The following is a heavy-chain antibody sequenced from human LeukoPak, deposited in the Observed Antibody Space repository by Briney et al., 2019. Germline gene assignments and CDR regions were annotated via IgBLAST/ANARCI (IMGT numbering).Heavy chain of an antibody. CDR3: ATMTFHYYYGMDV. CDR2: IIPIFGTA. V-gene: IGHV1-69*13. J-gene: IGHJ6*02. CDR1: GYTFTSYG. Sequence: GASVKVSCKASGYTFTSYGISWVRQAPGQGLEWMGGIIPIFGTANYAQKFQGRVTITADESTSTAYMELSSLRSEDTAVYYCATMTFHYYYGMDVWGQGTTVTVSS. D-gene: IGHD2/OR15-2a*01.